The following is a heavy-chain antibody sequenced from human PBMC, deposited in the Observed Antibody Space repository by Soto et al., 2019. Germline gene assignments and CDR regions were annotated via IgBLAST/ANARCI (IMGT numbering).Heavy chain of an antibody. CDR1: GGSVSSGSYY. J-gene: IGHJ5*02. D-gene: IGHD3-9*01. Sequence: QVQLQESGPGLVKPSETLSLTCTVSGGSVSSGSYYWSWIRQPPGKGLEWIGYIYYSGSTNYNPSRESRVTISVDTSKNQFSLKLSSVTAADTAVYYCAKGYFDWSNWFDPWGQGTLVTVSS. CDR2: IYYSGST. V-gene: IGHV4-61*01. CDR3: AKGYFDWSNWFDP.